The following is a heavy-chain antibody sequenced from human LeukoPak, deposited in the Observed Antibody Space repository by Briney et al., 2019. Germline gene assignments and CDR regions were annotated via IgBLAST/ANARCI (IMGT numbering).Heavy chain of an antibody. CDR2: IRYDAYNK. CDR1: GFTFSTYG. V-gene: IGHV3-30*02. D-gene: IGHD3-10*01. CDR3: TSIGGSGSYYNGRY. Sequence: PGGSLRLSCTASGFTFSTYGMHWVRQAPGKGPEWVAFIRYDAYNKYYAESVKGRFTISRDNSKNTLYLQMNSLRAEDTAVYYCTSIGGSGSYYNGRYWGQGTLVTVSS. J-gene: IGHJ4*02.